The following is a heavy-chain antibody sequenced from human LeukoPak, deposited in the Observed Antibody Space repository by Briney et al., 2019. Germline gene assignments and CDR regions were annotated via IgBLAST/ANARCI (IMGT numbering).Heavy chain of an antibody. D-gene: IGHD4-17*01. Sequence: GASVKVSCKASGYTFTGYDMDWVRQAPGQGLEWMGWINPNSGGTNYAQKFQGRVTMTRDTSISTAYMELSRLRSDDTAVYYCARDSYGDYNNWFDPWGQGTLVTVSS. CDR1: GYTFTGYD. CDR3: ARDSYGDYNNWFDP. CDR2: INPNSGGT. J-gene: IGHJ5*02. V-gene: IGHV1-2*02.